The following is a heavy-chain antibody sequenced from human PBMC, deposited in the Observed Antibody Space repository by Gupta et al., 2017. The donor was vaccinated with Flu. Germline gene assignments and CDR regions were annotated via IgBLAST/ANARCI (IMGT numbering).Heavy chain of an antibody. CDR2: ISYDGSNK. D-gene: IGHD6-19*01. J-gene: IGHJ6*02. CDR1: GFTFSSYG. V-gene: IGHV3-30*18. Sequence: QVQLVESGGGVVQPGRSLRLSCAASGFTFSSYGMHWVRQAPGKGLEWVAVISYDGSNKYYADSVKGRFTISRDNSKNTLYLQMNSLRAEDTAVYYCAKDMGRIAVRYYYYYGMDVWGQGTTVTVSS. CDR3: AKDMGRIAVRYYYYYGMDV.